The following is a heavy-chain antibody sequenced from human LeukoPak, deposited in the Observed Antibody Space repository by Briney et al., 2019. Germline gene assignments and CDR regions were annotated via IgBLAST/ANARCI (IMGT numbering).Heavy chain of an antibody. CDR1: GFTFSSYS. J-gene: IGHJ4*02. V-gene: IGHV3-21*04. Sequence: GGSLRLSCAASGFTFSSYSMNWVRQAPGKGLEWVSSISSSSSYIYYADSVKGRFTISRDNAKDSLYLQMNSLRAEDTAVYYCAKGFRGSGSLHFDYWGQGTQVTVSS. D-gene: IGHD1-26*01. CDR3: AKGFRGSGSLHFDY. CDR2: ISSSSSYI.